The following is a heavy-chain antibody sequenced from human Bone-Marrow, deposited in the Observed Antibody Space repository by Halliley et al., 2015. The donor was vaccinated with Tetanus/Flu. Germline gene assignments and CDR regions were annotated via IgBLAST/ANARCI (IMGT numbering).Heavy chain of an antibody. D-gene: IGHD1-26*01. CDR1: GDSVSGNSAA. J-gene: IGHJ4*02. V-gene: IGHV6-1*01. CDR2: TYYRSKWYN. CDR3: AGGSGTLYSLSEY. Sequence: LVKPTQTLSLTCAISGDSVSGNSAAWSWIRQSPSRGLEWLGWTYYRSKWYNEYALSVKSRIIISPDISKNQFSLHLNSVTPEDTAVYYRAGGSGTLYSLSEYWGQETLVTVSS.